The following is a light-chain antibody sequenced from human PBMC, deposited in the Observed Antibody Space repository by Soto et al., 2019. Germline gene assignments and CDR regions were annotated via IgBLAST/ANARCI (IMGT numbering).Light chain of an antibody. V-gene: IGKV1-9*01. Sequence: DIQLTQSPSFLSASVGDRVTITCRASQDIANYLAWYQQKPGKAPKFLIYATSTLQSGVPSRFSVSGSGTEFTLTISSLQPEDFATYYCQQFNSYPPPVGGGTKVDIK. CDR2: ATS. CDR1: QDIANY. J-gene: IGKJ4*01. CDR3: QQFNSYPPP.